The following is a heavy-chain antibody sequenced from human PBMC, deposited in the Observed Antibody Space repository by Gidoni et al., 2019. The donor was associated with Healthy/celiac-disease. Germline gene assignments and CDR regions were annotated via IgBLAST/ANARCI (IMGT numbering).Heavy chain of an antibody. CDR1: GSTFGDYA. D-gene: IGHD6-13*01. Sequence: EVQLVESGGGLVKPGRSLRLPCTASGSTFGDYAMSWFRQAPGQGLEWGGFIRSKAYGETTEYAASVKGRFTISRDDSKSIAYLQMNSLKTEDTAVYYCTRGGSSSWYGAEDYWGQGTLVTVSS. V-gene: IGHV3-49*05. CDR2: IRSKAYGETT. CDR3: TRGGSSSWYGAEDY. J-gene: IGHJ4*02.